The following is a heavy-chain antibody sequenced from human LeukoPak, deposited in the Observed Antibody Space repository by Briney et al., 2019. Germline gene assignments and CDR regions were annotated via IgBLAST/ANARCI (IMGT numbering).Heavy chain of an antibody. J-gene: IGHJ4*02. CDR2: TYYRSKWYN. D-gene: IGHD5-18*01. V-gene: IGHV6-1*01. CDR1: GDSVSSNSAA. Sequence: SQTLLLTCAISGDSVSSNSAAWNWIRQSPSRGLEWLGRTYYRSKWYNDYAVSVKSRITINPDTFKNHFSLQLTSVTPEDTAVYCCARGYGYYFDYWGQGTLVTVSS. CDR3: ARGYGYYFDY.